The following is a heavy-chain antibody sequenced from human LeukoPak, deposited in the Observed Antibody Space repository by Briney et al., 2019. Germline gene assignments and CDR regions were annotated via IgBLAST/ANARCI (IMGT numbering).Heavy chain of an antibody. CDR3: AKIERWLVHGFDL. D-gene: IGHD6-19*01. CDR2: IRYDGSNQ. J-gene: IGHJ2*01. Sequence: GGSLRLSCAASGFTFSDYGMHWVRQAPGKGLEWVAFIRYDGSNQFYADSVKGRFTISRDNSRNTVYLQMNSPRAEDTAVYYCAKIERWLVHGFDLWGRGTLVTVSS. V-gene: IGHV3-30*02. CDR1: GFTFSDYG.